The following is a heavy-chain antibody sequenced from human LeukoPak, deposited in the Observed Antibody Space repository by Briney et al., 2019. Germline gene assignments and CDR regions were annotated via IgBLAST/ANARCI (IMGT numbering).Heavy chain of an antibody. J-gene: IGHJ6*02. CDR3: ARGPSQLWLLHYYYGMDV. CDR1: GYTFTSYY. V-gene: IGHV1-46*01. D-gene: IGHD5-18*01. Sequence: ASVKVSCKASGYTFTSYYMHWVRQAPGQGLEWMGIINPSGGSISYAQKFQGRVTVTRDTSTSTAYMELSSLRSEDTAVYYCARGPSQLWLLHYYYGMDVWGQGTTVTVSS. CDR2: INPSGGSI.